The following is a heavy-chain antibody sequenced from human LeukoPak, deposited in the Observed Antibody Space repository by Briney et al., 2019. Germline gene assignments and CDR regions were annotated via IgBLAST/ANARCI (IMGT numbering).Heavy chain of an antibody. Sequence: GGSLRLSCAASGFTFSSYGMHWVRQAPGKGLEWVVVISYDGSNKYYADSVKGRFTISRDNSKNTLYLQMNSLRAEDTAVYHCATPLVRGRDFDYWGQGTLVTVSS. V-gene: IGHV3-30*03. D-gene: IGHD3-10*01. CDR1: GFTFSSYG. CDR3: ATPLVRGRDFDY. CDR2: ISYDGSNK. J-gene: IGHJ4*02.